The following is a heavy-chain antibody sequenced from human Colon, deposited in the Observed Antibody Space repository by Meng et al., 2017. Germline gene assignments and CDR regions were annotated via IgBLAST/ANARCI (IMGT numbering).Heavy chain of an antibody. D-gene: IGHD3-3*01. V-gene: IGHV4-59*12. Sequence: QVLLQASGPGLVKPSETLSLTCTVSGGSISGYYWIWIRQPPGKGLEWIGEINHSGSTNYNPSLKSRVTISVDTSKNQFSLKLSSVTAADTAVYYCARGGRITIFGVVEAEPDPWGQGTLVTVSS. CDR2: INHSGST. CDR3: ARGGRITIFGVVEAEPDP. CDR1: GGSISGYY. J-gene: IGHJ5*02.